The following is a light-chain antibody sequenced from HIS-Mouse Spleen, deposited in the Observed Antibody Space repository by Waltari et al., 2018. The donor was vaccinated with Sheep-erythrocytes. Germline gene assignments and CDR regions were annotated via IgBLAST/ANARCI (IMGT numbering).Light chain of an antibody. CDR3: CSYAGSYNHV. CDR2: DVS. Sequence: QSALTQPRSVSGSPGQSVTIPCTGTSSDVGGYNYVSWYQHHPGKAPKLMIYDVSNRPAGVPDRFSGSKSGNTASLTISGLQAEDEADYYCCSYAGSYNHVFATGTKVTVL. CDR1: SSDVGGYNY. V-gene: IGLV2-11*01. J-gene: IGLJ1*01.